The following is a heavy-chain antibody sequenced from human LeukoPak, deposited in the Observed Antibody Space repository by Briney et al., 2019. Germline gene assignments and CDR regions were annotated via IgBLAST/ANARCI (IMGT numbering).Heavy chain of an antibody. J-gene: IGHJ4*02. CDR2: VNPKTGGT. V-gene: IGHV1-2*02. D-gene: IGHD2/OR15-2a*01. CDR3: ARGQLSTVPLNPFEN. CDR1: GYTFTIFY. Sequence: APSVKVSCKPSGYTFTIFYMHWVRQAAGHGLEWMGWVNPKTGGTSSAQRFQGRVNMTRDASLTTFYLELSNLTSDDTALYYCARGQLSTVPLNPFENWGQGTLVTVSS.